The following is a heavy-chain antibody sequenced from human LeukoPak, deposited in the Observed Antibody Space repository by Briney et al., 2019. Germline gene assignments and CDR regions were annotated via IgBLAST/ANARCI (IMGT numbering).Heavy chain of an antibody. V-gene: IGHV4-34*01. J-gene: IGHJ5*02. CDR3: ARGDGAYNWFAP. D-gene: IGHD3-16*01. CDR1: GGSFSGYH. CDR2: INHSGNT. Sequence: LETLSLTCGVYGGSFSGYHWTWVRQPPGKGLEWIGEINHSGNTNYNPSLKSRVTISVDTSKNQFSLKLSSVTAADTAVYYCARGDGAYNWFAPWGQGTLVTVSS.